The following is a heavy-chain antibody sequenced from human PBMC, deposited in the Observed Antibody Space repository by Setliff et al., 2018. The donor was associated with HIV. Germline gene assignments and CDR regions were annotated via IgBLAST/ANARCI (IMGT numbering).Heavy chain of an antibody. J-gene: IGHJ6*03. CDR1: GFTFSSHG. CDR3: ARRLEQLGDYYYYYMDV. CDR2: IWYDGSKK. D-gene: IGHD6-6*01. Sequence: PGGSLRLSCAASGFTFSSHGMHWVRRAPGKGLECVANIWYDGSKKYYADSVKGRFTISRDNAKNSLYLQINSLRAEDTAVYYCARRLEQLGDYYYYYMDVWGKGTTVTAP. V-gene: IGHV3-33*01.